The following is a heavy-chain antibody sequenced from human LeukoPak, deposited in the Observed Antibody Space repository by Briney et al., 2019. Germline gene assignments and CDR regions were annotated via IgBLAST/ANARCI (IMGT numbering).Heavy chain of an antibody. V-gene: IGHV4-59*08. J-gene: IGHJ4*02. Sequence: SETLSLTCTVSGGSISSYYWSWIRQPPGKGLEWIGYIYYSGSTNYNPSLKSRVTISVDTSKNQFSLKLSSVTAADTAVYYCARHEYRGRYYYGSGSYGLNYFDYWGQGTLVTVSS. CDR2: IYYSGST. CDR3: ARHEYRGRYYYGSGSYGLNYFDY. D-gene: IGHD3-10*01. CDR1: GGSISSYY.